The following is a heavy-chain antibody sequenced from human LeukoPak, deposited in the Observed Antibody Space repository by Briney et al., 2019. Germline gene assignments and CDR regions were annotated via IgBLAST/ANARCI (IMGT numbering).Heavy chain of an antibody. CDR3: ASAGTMVREPSGY. Sequence: GGSLRLSCVASGFTFSDYYMSWIRQAPGKGLEWVSYISGSSIYTNYADSVKGRFTISRDNAKNSLYLQMNSLRAEDTAVYYCASAGTMVREPSGYWGQGTLVTVSS. CDR2: ISGSSIYT. D-gene: IGHD3-10*01. CDR1: GFTFSDYY. J-gene: IGHJ4*02. V-gene: IGHV3-11*03.